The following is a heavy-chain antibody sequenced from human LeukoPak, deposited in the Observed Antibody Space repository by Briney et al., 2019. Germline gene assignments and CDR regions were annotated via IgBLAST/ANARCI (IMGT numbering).Heavy chain of an antibody. V-gene: IGHV1-69*13. D-gene: IGHD6-6*01. CDR2: IIPMSGTA. CDR1: GGTFNNFA. CDR3: ASSGAWYSSSRNFDY. Sequence: SVKVSCKASGGTFNNFAISWVRQAPGQGLEWVGGIIPMSGTANYAQKFQGRVTITADESTSTAYMELSSLRSEDTAVYYCASSGAWYSSSRNFDYWGQGTLVTVSS. J-gene: IGHJ4*02.